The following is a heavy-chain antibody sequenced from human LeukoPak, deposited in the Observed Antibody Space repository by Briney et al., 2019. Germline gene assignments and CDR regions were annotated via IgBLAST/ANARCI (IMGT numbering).Heavy chain of an antibody. CDR2: IVVGSGNT. CDR3: AAETLGNYEYYFDY. Sequence: ASVKVSFKASGFTFTSSAMQWVRQARGQRLEWIGWIVVGSGNTNYAQKFQERVTITRDMSTSTAYMELSSLRSEDTAVYYCAAETLGNYEYYFDYWGQGTLVTVSS. J-gene: IGHJ4*02. CDR1: GFTFTSSA. D-gene: IGHD4-11*01. V-gene: IGHV1-58*02.